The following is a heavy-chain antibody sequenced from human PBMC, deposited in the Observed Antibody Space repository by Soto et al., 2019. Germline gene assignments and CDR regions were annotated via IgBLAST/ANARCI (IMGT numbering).Heavy chain of an antibody. CDR3: ARVPISRGSGWYDFDF. Sequence: QVQLVESGGGLVKPGGSLRLSCAASGFTFSDYYMRWIRQAPGKGLEWVSYISHSGTYTNYADSVKGRFTISRDNAKNSLYLQMNSLRAEDTAVFYCARVPISRGSGWYDFDFWGQGTVVTVSS. CDR2: ISHSGTYT. V-gene: IGHV3-11*06. J-gene: IGHJ4*02. CDR1: GFTFSDYY. D-gene: IGHD6-19*01.